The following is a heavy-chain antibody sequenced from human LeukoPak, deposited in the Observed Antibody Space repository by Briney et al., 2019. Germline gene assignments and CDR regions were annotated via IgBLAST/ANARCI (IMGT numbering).Heavy chain of an antibody. CDR1: GYTFTSYG. D-gene: IGHD2-15*01. CDR3: ARDFFHGHCAGLSCFLLDY. J-gene: IGHJ4*02. Sequence: ASVKVSCKASGYTFTSYGISWVRQAPGQGLEWMGWISGNNGNTNYAQKFQGRVTMTTDTSTSTAYMETRSLRSDDTAVYYCARDFFHGHCAGLSCFLLDYWGQGSLVTVSS. CDR2: ISGNNGNT. V-gene: IGHV1-18*01.